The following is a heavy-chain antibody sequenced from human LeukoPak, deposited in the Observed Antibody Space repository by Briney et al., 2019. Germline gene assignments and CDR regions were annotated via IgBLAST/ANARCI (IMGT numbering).Heavy chain of an antibody. V-gene: IGHV3-30*18. D-gene: IGHD3-22*01. CDR1: GFTFSSYW. CDR2: ISYDGSNK. Sequence: GGSLRLSCAASGFTFSSYWMSWVRQAPGKGLEWVAVISYDGSNKYYADSVKGRFTISRDNSNNTLYLQMNSLRADDTAVYYCSKTRHYYNSSGCFDYWGQGTLVTVSS. CDR3: SKTRHYYNSSGCFDY. J-gene: IGHJ4*02.